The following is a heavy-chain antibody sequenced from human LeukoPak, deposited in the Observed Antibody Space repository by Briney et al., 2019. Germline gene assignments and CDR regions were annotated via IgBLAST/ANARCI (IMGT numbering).Heavy chain of an antibody. Sequence: KTGGSLRLSCAASGFTFSNAYMNWVRQAPGKGLEWVGRIKPKTDGETTEYAAPVKGRFSISRDDSKNMLYLQMNSLKTENTAVYYCITPLPYSAQGGQGTLVTVSS. V-gene: IGHV3-15*07. CDR3: ITPLPYSAQ. CDR2: IKPKTDGETT. J-gene: IGHJ4*02. CDR1: GFTFSNAY. D-gene: IGHD2-21*01.